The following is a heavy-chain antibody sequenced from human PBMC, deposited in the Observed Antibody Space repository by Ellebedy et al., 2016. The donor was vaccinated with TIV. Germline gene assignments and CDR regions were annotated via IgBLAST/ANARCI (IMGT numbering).Heavy chain of an antibody. D-gene: IGHD5-12*01. J-gene: IGHJ5*01. CDR1: GFTFSTYG. CDR2: LWYDGSRE. Sequence: PGGSLRLSCAASGFTFSTYGMHWVRQAPGKGLEWVAVLWYDGSREYYADSVKGRFTVSRDNSKNTLYLQINSLRTEDTAVYYCATERSGYDFDSWGQGTLVTVSA. V-gene: IGHV3-33*01. CDR3: ATERSGYDFDS.